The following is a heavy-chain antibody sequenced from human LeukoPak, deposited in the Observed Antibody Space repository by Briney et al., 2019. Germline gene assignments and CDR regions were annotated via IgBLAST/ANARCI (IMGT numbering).Heavy chain of an antibody. CDR3: AREVAAWGIAADMDV. D-gene: IGHD6-25*01. CDR1: GFTFSSYS. CDR2: ISSSSSYI. Sequence: TSGGSLRLSCAASGFTFSSYSMNWVRQAPGKGLEWVSSISSSSSYIYYADSVKGRFTISRDNAKNSLYLQMNSLRAEDTAVYYCAREVAAWGIAADMDVWGQGTTVTVSS. J-gene: IGHJ6*02. V-gene: IGHV3-21*01.